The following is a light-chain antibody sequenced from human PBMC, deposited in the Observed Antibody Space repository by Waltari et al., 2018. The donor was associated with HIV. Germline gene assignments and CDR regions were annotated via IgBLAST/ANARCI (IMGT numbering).Light chain of an antibody. CDR2: GNS. CDR1: SSNIGAGYD. V-gene: IGLV1-40*01. CDR3: RSYDSNLSGATV. Sequence: QSVLTQPPSVSGAPGQRVTISCTGSSSNIGAGYDVHWYQQLPGTAPKVLIYGNSNRPSGVPDRFSGSKSGTSASLAITGLQAEDEADYYCRSYDSNLSGATVFGTGTKVTVL. J-gene: IGLJ1*01.